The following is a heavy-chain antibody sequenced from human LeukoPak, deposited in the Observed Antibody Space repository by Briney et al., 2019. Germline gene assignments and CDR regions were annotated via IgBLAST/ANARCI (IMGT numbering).Heavy chain of an antibody. Sequence: GGSLRLSCAASGFTFSNYWMNWVRQAPGKGPEWVAIIKKDGSEKYYVDSVKCRFTISRDNAKNSLYLQMNSLRADATAVYFCAGGAGFLIDYWGQGALVTVSS. CDR1: GFTFSNYW. J-gene: IGHJ4*02. V-gene: IGHV3-7*01. CDR3: AGGAGFLIDY. CDR2: IKKDGSEK. D-gene: IGHD2/OR15-2a*01.